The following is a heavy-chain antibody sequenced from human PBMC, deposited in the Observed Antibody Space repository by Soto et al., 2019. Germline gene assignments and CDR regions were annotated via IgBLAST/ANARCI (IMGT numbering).Heavy chain of an antibody. Sequence: PGGSLRLSCAASGFTLSGYWMSWVRQAPGKGLEWVANINQDGSEKYYVDSVKGRFTISRDNAQKSLYLQMNSLRAEDTALYYCATFRRQQLVEEDFDYWDQGTLVTVSS. J-gene: IGHJ4*02. CDR1: GFTLSGYW. D-gene: IGHD6-13*01. V-gene: IGHV3-7*01. CDR3: ATFRRQQLVEEDFDY. CDR2: INQDGSEK.